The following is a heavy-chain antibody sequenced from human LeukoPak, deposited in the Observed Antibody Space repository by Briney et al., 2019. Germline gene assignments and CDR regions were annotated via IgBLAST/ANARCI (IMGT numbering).Heavy chain of an antibody. D-gene: IGHD1-26*01. Sequence: LSETLSLTCTVSGGSISSYYWSWIRQPPGKGLEWIGYIYYSGSTNYNPSLKSRVTISVDTSKNQFSLELSSVTAADTAVYYCARGGSYYEPFDYWGQGTLVTVSS. CDR1: GGSISSYY. V-gene: IGHV4-59*01. J-gene: IGHJ4*02. CDR2: IYYSGST. CDR3: ARGGSYYEPFDY.